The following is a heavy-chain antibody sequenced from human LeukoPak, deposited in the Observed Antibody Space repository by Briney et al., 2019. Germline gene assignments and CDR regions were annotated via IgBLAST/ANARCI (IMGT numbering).Heavy chain of an antibody. V-gene: IGHV4-34*01. CDR3: ARGQAYYDILTGSPQNYYYYGMDV. CDR2: INHSGST. D-gene: IGHD3-9*01. J-gene: IGHJ6*04. Sequence: PSETLSLTCAVYGWSFSGYYWSWIRQPPGKGLEWIGEINHSGSTNYNPSLKSRVTISVDTSKNQFSLKLSPVTAADTAVYYCARGQAYYDILTGSPQNYYYYGMDVWGKGTTVTVSS. CDR1: GWSFSGYY.